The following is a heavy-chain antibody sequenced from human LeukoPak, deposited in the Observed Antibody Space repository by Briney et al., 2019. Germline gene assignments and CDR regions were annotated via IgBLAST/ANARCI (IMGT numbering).Heavy chain of an antibody. Sequence: ASVKVSCKASGYTFTSYGISWVRQAPGQGLEWMGWISAYNGNTNYAQKLQGRVTMTTDTSTSTAYMELRSLRSEDTAVYYCARSIVVVPAAKAYYYYYMDVWGKGTTVTVSS. V-gene: IGHV1-18*01. CDR2: ISAYNGNT. CDR3: ARSIVVVPAAKAYYYYYMDV. J-gene: IGHJ6*03. CDR1: GYTFTSYG. D-gene: IGHD2-2*01.